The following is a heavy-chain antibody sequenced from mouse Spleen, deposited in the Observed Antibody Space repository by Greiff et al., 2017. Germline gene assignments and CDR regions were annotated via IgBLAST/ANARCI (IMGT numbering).Heavy chain of an antibody. CDR3: ARGGWLPWYFDV. J-gene: IGHJ1*01. V-gene: IGHV1S29*02. D-gene: IGHD2-3*01. CDR2: IYPYNGGT. CDR1: GYTFTDYN. Sequence: EVQLQESGPELVKPGASVTISCKASGYTFTDYNMHWVKQSHGKSLEWIGYIYPYNGGTGYNQKLKSKATLTVDNSSSTAYMELSSLTSEDSAVYFCARGGWLPWYFDVWGAGTTVTVSS.